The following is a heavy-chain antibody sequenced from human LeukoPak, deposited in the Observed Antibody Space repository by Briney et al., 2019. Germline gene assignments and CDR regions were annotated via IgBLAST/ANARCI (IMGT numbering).Heavy chain of an antibody. D-gene: IGHD4-23*01. CDR3: ARPYGGNSGGWFDP. Sequence: GESRKISCKVSGYNFDTYYIAWVRQMPGKGLEWMGIIHCADSATRYNPSFQGQVTVSVDKSINTAYLQWSSLKASGTAMYYCARPYGGNSGGWFDPWGQGTLVTVSS. V-gene: IGHV5-51*01. J-gene: IGHJ5*02. CDR1: GYNFDTYY. CDR2: IHCADSAT.